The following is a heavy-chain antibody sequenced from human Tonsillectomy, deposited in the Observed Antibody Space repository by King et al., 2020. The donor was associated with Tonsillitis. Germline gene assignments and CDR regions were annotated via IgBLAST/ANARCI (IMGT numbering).Heavy chain of an antibody. Sequence: VQLVESGGGLVQPGGSLRLSCAATGFTFSNSWMHWVRQAPGKGLAWVARTNPDGSSTSYADSVKGRFTISRDNAKNTLYLQMNSLRAEDTAVYYCSPLEPVYYGMDVWGQGTTVTVSS. CDR3: SPLEPVYYGMDV. J-gene: IGHJ6*02. CDR1: GFTFSNSW. D-gene: IGHD1-1*01. CDR2: TNPDGSST. V-gene: IGHV3-74*01.